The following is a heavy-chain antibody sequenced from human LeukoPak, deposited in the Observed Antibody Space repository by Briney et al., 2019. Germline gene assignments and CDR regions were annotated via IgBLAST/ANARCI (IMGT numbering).Heavy chain of an antibody. CDR1: GGTFSSYA. D-gene: IGHD3-9*01. Sequence: ASVKVSCKASGGTFSSYAISWVRQAPGQGLEWMGRIIPILGIANYAQKFQGRVTITADKSTSTACMELSSLRSEDTAVYYCASPRYYDILTGYYEYLGAFDIWGQGTMVTVSS. CDR3: ASPRYYDILTGYYEYLGAFDI. V-gene: IGHV1-69*04. J-gene: IGHJ3*02. CDR2: IIPILGIA.